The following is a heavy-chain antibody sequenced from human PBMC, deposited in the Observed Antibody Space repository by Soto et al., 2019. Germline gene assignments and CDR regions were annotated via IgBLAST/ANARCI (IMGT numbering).Heavy chain of an antibody. CDR3: ASGRMNYYDSSGYRPGHYYYYGMDV. CDR2: INAGNGNT. V-gene: IGHV1-3*01. D-gene: IGHD3-22*01. CDR1: GYTFTSYA. Sequence: ASVKVSCKASGYTFTSYAMHWVRQAPGQRLEWMGWINAGNGNTKYSQKFQGRVTITRDTSASTAYMELSSLRSEDTAVYYCASGRMNYYDSSGYRPGHYYYYGMDVWGQGTTVTVSS. J-gene: IGHJ6*02.